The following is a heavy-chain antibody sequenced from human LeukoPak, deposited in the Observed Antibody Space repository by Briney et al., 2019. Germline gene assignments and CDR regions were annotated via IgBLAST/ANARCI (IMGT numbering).Heavy chain of an antibody. CDR3: ARGRYLGYCSSTSCRPMDV. CDR2: INPNSGGT. CDR1: GYTFTGYY. Sequence: ASVKVSCKASGYTFTGYYMHWVRQAPGQGLEWMGWINPNSGGTNYAQKFQGRVTMTRDTSISTAYMELSRLRSDDTAVYYYARGRYLGYCSSTSCRPMDVWGKGTTVTVSS. J-gene: IGHJ6*03. V-gene: IGHV1-2*02. D-gene: IGHD2-2*01.